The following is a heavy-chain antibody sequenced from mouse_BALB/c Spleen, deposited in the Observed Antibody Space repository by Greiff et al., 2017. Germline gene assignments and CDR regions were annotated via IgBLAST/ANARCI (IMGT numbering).Heavy chain of an antibody. CDR3: ARGTTVVARHWYFDV. Sequence: EVKLMESGGGLVKPGGSLKLSCAASGFTFSSYAMSWVRQTPEKRLEWVASISSGGSTYYPDSVKGRFTISRDNARNILYLQMSSLRSEDTAMYYCARGTTVVARHWYFDVWGAGTTVTVSS. CDR2: ISSGGST. V-gene: IGHV5-6-5*01. J-gene: IGHJ1*01. CDR1: GFTFSSYA. D-gene: IGHD1-1*01.